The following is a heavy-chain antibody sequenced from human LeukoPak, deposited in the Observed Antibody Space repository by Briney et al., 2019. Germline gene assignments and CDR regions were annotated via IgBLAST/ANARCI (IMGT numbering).Heavy chain of an antibody. CDR1: GFTFSSYA. Sequence: PGGSLRLSCAASGFTFSSYAMNWVRQAPGKGLEWVSAISNSGVNTYYADSVGGRFTISRDNSKNTLYLQMNSLRAEDTAIYYCAKALISSTYYFDVWGRGTLVTVSS. CDR3: AKALISSTYYFDV. V-gene: IGHV3-23*01. CDR2: ISNSGVNT. J-gene: IGHJ2*01. D-gene: IGHD2-15*01.